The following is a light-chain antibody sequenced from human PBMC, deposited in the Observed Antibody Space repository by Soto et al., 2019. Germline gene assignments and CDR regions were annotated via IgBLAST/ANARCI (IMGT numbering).Light chain of an antibody. CDR1: QYVSTT. CDR3: QRYNNWPLT. CDR2: DTS. Sequence: DIVMTQSPVTLSVSPGERATLSCRASQYVSTTLAWYQHKAGQTPRLLIYDTSTRATGVPARFSGSRSGTEFTLTINSLQSEDFAVYYCQRYNNWPLTFGGGTKVDIK. V-gene: IGKV3-15*01. J-gene: IGKJ4*01.